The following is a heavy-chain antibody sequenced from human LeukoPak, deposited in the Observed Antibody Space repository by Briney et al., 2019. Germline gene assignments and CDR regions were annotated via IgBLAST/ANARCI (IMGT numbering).Heavy chain of an antibody. CDR2: ISGSAHDV. V-gene: IGHV3-11*06. D-gene: IGHD2-15*01. J-gene: IGHJ4*02. CDR3: ARDSLYCSGGSCYDPFDY. Sequence: GGSLRLSCAASGFTFSDFYMTWIRQAPGKGLELLSYISGSAHDVNYIDSVKGRFTISRDNAKNSLYLQMNSLRAEDTAVYYCARDSLYCSGGSCYDPFDYWGQGTLVTVSS. CDR1: GFTFSDFY.